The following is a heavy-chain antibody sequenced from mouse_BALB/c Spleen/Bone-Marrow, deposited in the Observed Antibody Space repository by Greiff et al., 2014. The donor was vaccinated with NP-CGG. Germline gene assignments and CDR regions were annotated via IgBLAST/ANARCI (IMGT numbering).Heavy chain of an antibody. CDR3: TRRGIYDERTAMDY. D-gene: IGHD2-12*01. V-gene: IGHV5-6*01. CDR1: GFIFSSYG. Sequence: EVQVVESGGDLVYPGGSLKLSCAASGFIFSSYGMSWVRQTPDTRLEWVATINSGGTNTYYPDSMKGRFTISRDNAKNTLYLQMSSLRSEDTAMYYCTRRGIYDERTAMDYWGRGTPVTVSS. J-gene: IGHJ4*01. CDR2: INSGGTNT.